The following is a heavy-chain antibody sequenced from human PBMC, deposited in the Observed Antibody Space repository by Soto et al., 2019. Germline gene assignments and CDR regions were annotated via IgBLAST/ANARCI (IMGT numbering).Heavy chain of an antibody. J-gene: IGHJ3*02. V-gene: IGHV1-69*12. CDR1: GGTFSRHA. CDR3: EGAPPNDDGDHDAFDI. CDR2: ILPIVDAT. Sequence: QVQLVQSGTEVKKPGSSVKVSCKASGGTFSRHAVNWVRQAPGQGLEWMGAILPIVDATNDAQKFQDRVTITADESTGTVYMELRSLSSADTAVYLCEGAPPNDDGDHDAFDIWGQGPLVIVSS. D-gene: IGHD4-17*01.